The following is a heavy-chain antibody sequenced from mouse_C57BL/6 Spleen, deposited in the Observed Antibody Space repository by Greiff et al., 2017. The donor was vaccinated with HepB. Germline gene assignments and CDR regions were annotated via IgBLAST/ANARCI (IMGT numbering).Heavy chain of an antibody. CDR2: IYWDDDK. D-gene: IGHD1-1*01. CDR1: GFSLSTSGMG. V-gene: IGHV8-12*01. J-gene: IGHJ4*01. CDR3: ARRDYYGSSLYYAMDY. Sequence: QVTLKVSGPGILQSSQTLSLTCSFSGFSLSTSGMGVSWIRQPSGKGLEWLAHIYWDDDKRYHPSLKSRLTISKDTSRNQVFLKITSVDTADTATYYCARRDYYGSSLYYAMDYWGQGTSVTVSS.